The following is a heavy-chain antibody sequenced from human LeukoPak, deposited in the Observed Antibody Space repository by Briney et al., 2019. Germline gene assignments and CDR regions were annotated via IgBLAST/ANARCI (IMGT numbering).Heavy chain of an antibody. V-gene: IGHV1-18*01. CDR3: ARDGDGWFGELGVNYYYYMDV. CDR1: GYTFTSYG. Sequence: GASVKVSCKASGYTFTSYGISWVRQAPGQGLEWMGWISAYNGNTNYAQKLQGRVTMTTDTSTSTAYMELRSLRSDDTAVYYCARDGDGWFGELGVNYYYYMDVWGKGTTVTISS. D-gene: IGHD3-10*01. CDR2: ISAYNGNT. J-gene: IGHJ6*03.